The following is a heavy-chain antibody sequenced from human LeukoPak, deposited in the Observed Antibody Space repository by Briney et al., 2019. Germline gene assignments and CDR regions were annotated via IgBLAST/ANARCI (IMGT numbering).Heavy chain of an antibody. V-gene: IGHV4-4*09. J-gene: IGHJ6*03. CDR3: ARLSWYSSSWYQINYYYYYMDV. Sequence: SETLTLTCTVSGGSISSYYWSWIRQPPGKGLEWIGYIYTSGSTNYNPSLKSRVTISVDTSKNQFSLKLSSVTAADTAVYYCARLSWYSSSWYQINYYYYYMDVWGKGTTVTVSS. CDR2: IYTSGST. CDR1: GGSISSYY. D-gene: IGHD6-13*01.